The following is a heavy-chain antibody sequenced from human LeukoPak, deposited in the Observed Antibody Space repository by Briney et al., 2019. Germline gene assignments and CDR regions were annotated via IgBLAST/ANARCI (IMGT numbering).Heavy chain of an antibody. CDR2: IKQDGSEK. V-gene: IGHV3-7*01. D-gene: IGHD3-10*01. J-gene: IGHJ4*02. CDR1: GFTFSSYW. CDR3: ARGPTPSYYYGSGSYYSLDY. Sequence: GGFLRLSCAASGFTFSSYWMSWVRQTPGKGLEWVANIKQDGSEKYYVGSVKGRFTLSRDNAKNSLYLQMNSLRAEDTAVYYCARGPTPSYYYGSGSYYSLDYWGQGTLVTVSS.